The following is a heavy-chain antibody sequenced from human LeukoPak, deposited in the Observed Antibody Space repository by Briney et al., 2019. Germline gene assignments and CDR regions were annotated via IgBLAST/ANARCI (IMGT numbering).Heavy chain of an antibody. D-gene: IGHD2-15*01. CDR1: GYTFIHHY. CDR3: ARGEVVVAALDY. Sequence: ASVKVSCKASGYTFIHHYIHWVRQVPGQGLEWMGWINPNNGGTNYAQKFQGRVTMTTDTSTSTACMELRSLRSDDTAVYYCARGEVVVAALDYWGQGTLVTVSS. J-gene: IGHJ4*02. CDR2: INPNNGGT. V-gene: IGHV1-2*02.